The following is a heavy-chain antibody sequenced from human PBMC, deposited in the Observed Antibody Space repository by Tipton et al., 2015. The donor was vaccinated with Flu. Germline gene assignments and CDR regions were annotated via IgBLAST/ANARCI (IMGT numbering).Heavy chain of an antibody. J-gene: IGHJ3*02. CDR1: GFTVSSKY. D-gene: IGHD2-8*01. V-gene: IGHV3-66*02. Sequence: VQLVQSGGGLVQPGGSLRLSCAASGFTVSSKYMGWVRQAPGKGLQWVSVIYRGGTTYVADSVKGRCTISRDNSKNTLYLQWNSLTTEDTAVYYCATLGNGGTDGFDIWGQGTMVTISS. CDR3: ATLGNGGTDGFDI. CDR2: IYRGGTT.